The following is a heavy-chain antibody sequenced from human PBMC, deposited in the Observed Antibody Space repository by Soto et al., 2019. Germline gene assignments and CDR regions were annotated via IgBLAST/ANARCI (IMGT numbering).Heavy chain of an antibody. D-gene: IGHD3-16*01. V-gene: IGHV3-7*01. J-gene: IGHJ4*02. CDR3: ARTIAGDYYFDY. CDR1: GFTFSSYW. CDR2: IKQDGSEK. Sequence: LSLTCAASGFTFSSYWMSWVRQAPGKGLEWVANIKQDGSEKYYVDSVKGRFTISRDNAKNSLYLQMNSLRAEDTAVYYCARTIAGDYYFDYWGQGTLVTVSS.